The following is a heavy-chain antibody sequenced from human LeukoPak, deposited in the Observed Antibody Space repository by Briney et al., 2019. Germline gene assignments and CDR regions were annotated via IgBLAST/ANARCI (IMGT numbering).Heavy chain of an antibody. D-gene: IGHD6-19*01. CDR3: AKSYSSGWYVFDY. CDR1: GFTFSSYA. V-gene: IGHV3-23*01. J-gene: IGHJ4*02. CDR2: ISGSGGST. Sequence: GGSLRLSCAASGFTFSSYAMSWVRQAPGKGLEWVSAISGSGGSTYYADSVKGRFTISGDNSKNTLYLQMNSLRAEDTAVYYCAKSYSSGWYVFDYWGQGTLVTVSS.